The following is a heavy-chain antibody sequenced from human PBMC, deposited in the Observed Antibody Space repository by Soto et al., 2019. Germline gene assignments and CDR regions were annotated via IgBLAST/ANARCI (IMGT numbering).Heavy chain of an antibody. J-gene: IGHJ4*02. CDR1: GFTFSSYS. Sequence: EVQLVESGGGLVKPGGSLRLSCAASGFTFSSYSMNWVRQAPGKGLEWVSSISSSSSYIYYADSVKGRFTISRDNAKNSLYVQMNSLRAEDTAVYYCAREAITMVRGAVDYWGQGTLVTVSS. CDR3: AREAITMVRGAVDY. D-gene: IGHD3-10*01. V-gene: IGHV3-21*01. CDR2: ISSSSSYI.